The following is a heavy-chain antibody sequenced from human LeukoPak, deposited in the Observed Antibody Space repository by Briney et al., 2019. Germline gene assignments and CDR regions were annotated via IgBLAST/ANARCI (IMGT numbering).Heavy chain of an antibody. V-gene: IGHV3-11*01. Sequence: KPGGSLRLSCAASGFTFSDYYMSWIRQAPGKGLEWVSYISNSGSTIYYADSVKGRFTISRDNAKNSLYLQMNSLRAEDTAVYYCARVLSSGWYYFDYWGQGTLVTVSS. J-gene: IGHJ4*02. CDR2: ISNSGSTI. CDR3: ARVLSSGWYYFDY. D-gene: IGHD6-19*01. CDR1: GFTFSDYY.